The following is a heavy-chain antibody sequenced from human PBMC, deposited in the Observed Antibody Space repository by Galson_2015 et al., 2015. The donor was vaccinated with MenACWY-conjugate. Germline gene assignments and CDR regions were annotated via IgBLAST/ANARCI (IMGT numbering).Heavy chain of an antibody. CDR2: ISPGGSNT. V-gene: IGHV5-51*01. Sequence: QSGAEVKKPGEFLKISCKGSGYSFTTYWIGWVRQLPGKGLEWMGLISPGGSNTRYSPAFQGQVTISADKSISTAYLQWNSLQASDTAMYYCARHPPGGRGMDVWGQGTTVTVSS. J-gene: IGHJ6*02. CDR3: ARHPPGGRGMDV. CDR1: GYSFTTYW. D-gene: IGHD1-26*01.